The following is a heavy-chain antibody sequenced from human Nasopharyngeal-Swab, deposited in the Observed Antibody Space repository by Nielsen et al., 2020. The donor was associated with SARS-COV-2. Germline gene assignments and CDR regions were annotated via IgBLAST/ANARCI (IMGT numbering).Heavy chain of an antibody. D-gene: IGHD3-16*02. CDR3: ARGRSDYVWGSYRHMGWFDP. CDR2: IYSSGNS. V-gene: IGHV4-61*02. CDR1: GGSISSGTYY. Sequence: SETLSLTCTVSGGSISSGTYYWSWIRQPAGKGLEWIGRIYSSGNSNYNPSLKSRVTISVDTSKNQFSLKLSSVTAADTAVYYCARGRSDYVWGSYRHMGWFDPWGQGTLVTVSS. J-gene: IGHJ5*02.